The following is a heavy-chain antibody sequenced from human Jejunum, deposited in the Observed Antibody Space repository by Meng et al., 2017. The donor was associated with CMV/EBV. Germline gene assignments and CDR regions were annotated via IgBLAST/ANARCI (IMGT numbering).Heavy chain of an antibody. Sequence: TFADYGLSWVRQVPGKGLEWVSGINKKGGSTGYADSVEGRFTISRDNAKNSLYLQMNSLRAEDTALYYCARHYYASGSYPTSGMDVWGQGTTVTVSS. CDR1: TFADYG. J-gene: IGHJ6*02. CDR2: INKKGGST. V-gene: IGHV3-20*03. CDR3: ARHYYASGSYPTSGMDV. D-gene: IGHD3-10*01.